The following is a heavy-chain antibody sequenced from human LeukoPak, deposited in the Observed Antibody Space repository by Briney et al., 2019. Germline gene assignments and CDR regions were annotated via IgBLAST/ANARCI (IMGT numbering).Heavy chain of an antibody. V-gene: IGHV4-4*07. CDR3: ARDLALGYCPSSSGSSPLFDY. CDR1: GDFISNYF. J-gene: IGHJ4*02. CDR2: FHITGGP. Sequence: SETLSLTCTFSGDFISNYFWSWVRQPAGRGREWIGRFHITGGPRYNPFLRSRTTRSIDASKNQFSLILTSVTAADTAVYYCARDLALGYCPSSSGSSPLFDYWGQGTLVTVSS. D-gene: IGHD2-2*01.